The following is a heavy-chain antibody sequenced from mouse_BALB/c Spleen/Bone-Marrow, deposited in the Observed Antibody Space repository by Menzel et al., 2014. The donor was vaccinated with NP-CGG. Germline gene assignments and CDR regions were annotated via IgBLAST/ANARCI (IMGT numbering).Heavy chain of an antibody. Sequence: VHLQHSGPGYVKPSESRSLTCSVTGYSITSGFYWNWIRQLPRNKLQWTGYISYDGSNSYKPSLKNQISITRDTSKNQFFLRLISVPTEDAAAYYCARGGYDSCYDAMDFWDQGASVTVYS. CDR3: ARGGYDSCYDAMDF. CDR1: GYSITSGFY. J-gene: IGHJ4*01. CDR2: ISYDGSN. D-gene: IGHD2-12*01. V-gene: IGHV3-6*02.